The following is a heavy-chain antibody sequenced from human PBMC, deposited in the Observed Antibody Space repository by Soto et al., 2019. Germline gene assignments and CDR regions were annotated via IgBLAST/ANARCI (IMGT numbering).Heavy chain of an antibody. CDR3: ARGRMTKMGATGPYYYFDY. D-gene: IGHD1-26*01. CDR1: GGSISSYY. V-gene: IGHV4-59*01. Sequence: SETLSLTCTVSGGSISSYYWSWIRQPPGKGLEWIGYIYYSGSTNYNPSLKSRVTISVDTSKNQFSLKLSSVTAADTAVYYCARGRMTKMGATGPYYYFDYWGQGTLVTVSS. J-gene: IGHJ4*02. CDR2: IYYSGST.